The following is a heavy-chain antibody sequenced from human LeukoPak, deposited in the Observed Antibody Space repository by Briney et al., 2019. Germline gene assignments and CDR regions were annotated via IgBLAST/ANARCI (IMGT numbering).Heavy chain of an antibody. D-gene: IGHD2-21*02. CDR3: ARRRKVPAPRAGDAFDI. V-gene: IGHV4-59*08. CDR2: IYYSGST. CDR1: GDSISDYY. Sequence: SETLSLTCTVSGDSISDYYWNWIRQPPGKGLEWVGYIYYSGSTNYSPSLKSRVTISVDTSKNQFSLKMSSVTAADTAIYYCARRRKVPAPRAGDAFDIWGQGTMVTVSS. J-gene: IGHJ3*02.